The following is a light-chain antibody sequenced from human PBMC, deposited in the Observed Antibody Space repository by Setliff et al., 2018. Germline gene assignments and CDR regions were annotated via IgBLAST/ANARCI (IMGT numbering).Light chain of an antibody. CDR1: SSNIGSNT. Sequence: QSALTQPPSASGTPGQRVTISCSGSSSNIGSNTVNWFQQLPGTAPKVLIYDNDQRPSGVPDRFSGSKSGTSASLAISGLQSEDEADYYCAAWHDSLNGYVFGTGTKGTVL. J-gene: IGLJ1*01. CDR2: DND. V-gene: IGLV1-44*01. CDR3: AAWHDSLNGYV.